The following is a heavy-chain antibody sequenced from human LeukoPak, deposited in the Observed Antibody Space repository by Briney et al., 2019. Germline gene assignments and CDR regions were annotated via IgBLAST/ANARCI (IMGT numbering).Heavy chain of an antibody. Sequence: PGGSLRLSCGASGFTFSSYSMNWVRQAPGKGLEWVSYISSSSSTIYYADSVKGRFTISRDNAKNSLYLRMNSLRAEDTAVYYCARDWAAAADFNFWGQGTLVTVSS. J-gene: IGHJ4*02. CDR1: GFTFSSYS. V-gene: IGHV3-48*01. CDR2: ISSSSSTI. CDR3: ARDWAAAADFNF. D-gene: IGHD2-2*01.